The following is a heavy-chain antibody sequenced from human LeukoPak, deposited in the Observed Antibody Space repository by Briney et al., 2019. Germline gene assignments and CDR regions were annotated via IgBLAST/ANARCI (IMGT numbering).Heavy chain of an antibody. CDR2: LNSDASST. V-gene: IGHV3-74*01. Sequence: GGSLRLSCAASGFTFSDYWMHWVRLPPGKGLEWVSRLNSDASSTDYADSVKGRFTISRDNAKNSLYLQMNSLRAEDTAVYYCARGSLLRGDIYGRFDYWGQGTLVTVSS. CDR1: GFTFSDYW. J-gene: IGHJ4*02. D-gene: IGHD5-18*01. CDR3: ARGSLLRGDIYGRFDY.